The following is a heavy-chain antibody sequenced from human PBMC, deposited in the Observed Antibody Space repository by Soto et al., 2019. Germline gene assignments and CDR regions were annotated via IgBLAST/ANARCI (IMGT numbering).Heavy chain of an antibody. CDR2: ISSSSSYI. Sequence: EVQLVESGGGLVKPGGSLRLSCAASGFTFSSYSMNWVRQAPGKGLEWVSSISSSSSYIYYADSVKGRFTISRDNAKNSPYLERNSLRAEDTAVYYCAREKLDSVVVVAATPWFDPWGQGTLVAVSS. D-gene: IGHD2-15*01. CDR1: GFTFSSYS. V-gene: IGHV3-21*01. J-gene: IGHJ5*02. CDR3: AREKLDSVVVVAATPWFDP.